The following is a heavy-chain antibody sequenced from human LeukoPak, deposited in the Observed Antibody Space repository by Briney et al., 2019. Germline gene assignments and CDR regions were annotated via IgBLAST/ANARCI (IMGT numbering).Heavy chain of an antibody. V-gene: IGHV3-33*01. CDR3: ARASGGYCSSTNCQFDY. CDR2: TWYDGSNK. Sequence: PGRSLRLSCAASGFTFSNHGMHWVRQAPGKGLEWLSFTWYDGSNKYYADSVKGRFTISRDNSKNTVYLRMNSLRAEDTAVYFCARASGGYCSSTNCQFDYWGQGTLVTVSS. D-gene: IGHD2-2*01. J-gene: IGHJ4*02. CDR1: GFTFSNHG.